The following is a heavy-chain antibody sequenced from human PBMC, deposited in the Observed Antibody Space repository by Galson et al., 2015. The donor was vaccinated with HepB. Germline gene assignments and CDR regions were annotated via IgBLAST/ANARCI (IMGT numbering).Heavy chain of an antibody. CDR1: GFTFSSYG. CDR3: ARARGGGQLPFPYYYGMDI. D-gene: IGHD3-10*01. J-gene: IGHJ6*02. CDR2: IWYDGSNK. V-gene: IGHV3-33*08. Sequence: SLRLSCAASGFTFSSYGMHWVRQAPGKGLEWVAVIWYDGSNKYYADSVKGRFTISRDNSKNTLYLQMNSLRAEDTAVYYCARARGGGQLPFPYYYGMDIWGQGTTVTVSS.